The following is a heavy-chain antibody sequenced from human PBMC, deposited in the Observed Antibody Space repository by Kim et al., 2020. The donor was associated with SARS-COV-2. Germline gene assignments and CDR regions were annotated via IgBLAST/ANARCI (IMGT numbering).Heavy chain of an antibody. J-gene: IGHJ4*02. CDR1: GGSFSGYY. D-gene: IGHD5-18*01. Sequence: SETLSLTCAVYGGSFSGYYWSWIRQPPGKGLEWIGEINHSGSTNYNPSLKSRVTISVDTSKNQFSLKLSSVTAADTAVYNCARGGYSYGWFLGDWGQGTLVTVSS. V-gene: IGHV4-34*01. CDR2: INHSGST. CDR3: ARGGYSYGWFLGD.